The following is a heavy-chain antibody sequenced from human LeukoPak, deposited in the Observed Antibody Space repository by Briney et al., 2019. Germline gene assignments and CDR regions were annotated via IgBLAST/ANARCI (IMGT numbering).Heavy chain of an antibody. Sequence: SETLSLTCTVSGDSISSSSYYWGWIRQPPGKGLEWIASIYSSVTYHNPSLKSRVTISVDTSKNQFSLNLSSVTAADTAVYYCASRPFLWGFAYWGQGTLVTVSS. D-gene: IGHD3-16*01. CDR3: ASRPFLWGFAY. J-gene: IGHJ4*02. CDR2: IYSSVT. CDR1: GDSISSSSYY. V-gene: IGHV4-39*01.